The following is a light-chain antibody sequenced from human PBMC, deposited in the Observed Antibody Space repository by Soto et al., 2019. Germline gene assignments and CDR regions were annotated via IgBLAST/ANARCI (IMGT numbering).Light chain of an antibody. CDR2: DVS. CDR1: GSDIGFYNY. V-gene: IGLV2-14*03. J-gene: IGLJ1*01. CDR3: SSYTGSSELYV. Sequence: SVLTQPASVSGSPGQSITISCTGTGSDIGFYNYVSWYQQHPGKAPKLMIYDVSNRPPGVSNRFSASKSGITASLTISGLQAEDEADYYCSSYTGSSELYVFGTGTKVTVL.